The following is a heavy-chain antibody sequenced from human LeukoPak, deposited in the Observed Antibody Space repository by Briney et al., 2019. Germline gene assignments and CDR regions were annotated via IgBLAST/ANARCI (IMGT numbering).Heavy chain of an antibody. CDR2: IRYDGSNK. CDR1: GFTFSSYG. J-gene: IGHJ4*02. V-gene: IGHV3-30*02. D-gene: IGHD1-26*01. CDR3: AKQWVYRGSYYYFDY. Sequence: GGSLRLSCAASGFTFSSYGMHWVRQAPGKGLEWVAFIRYDGSNKYYADSVKGRFTISRDNSKNTLYLQMNSLRAEDTAVYYCAKQWVYRGSYYYFDYWGQGTLVTVSS.